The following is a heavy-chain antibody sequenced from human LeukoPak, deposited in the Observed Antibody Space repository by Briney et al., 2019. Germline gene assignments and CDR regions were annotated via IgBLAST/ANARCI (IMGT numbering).Heavy chain of an antibody. CDR2: TYYRSKWYN. J-gene: IGHJ4*02. CDR1: GDSVSSNSAA. D-gene: IGHD3-3*01. Sequence: SQTLSLTCAISGDSVSSNSAAWNWIRQSPSRGLEWLGRTYYRSKWYNDYAVSVRSRITINPVTSKNQFSLQLNSVTPEDTAVYYCARDRNDFWSGYYRGGVDYWGQGTLVTVSS. V-gene: IGHV6-1*01. CDR3: ARDRNDFWSGYYRGGVDY.